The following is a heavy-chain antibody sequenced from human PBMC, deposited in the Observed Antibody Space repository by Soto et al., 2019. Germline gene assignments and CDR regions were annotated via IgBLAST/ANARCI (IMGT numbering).Heavy chain of an antibody. CDR3: ARQKDTAMVNFDY. J-gene: IGHJ4*02. CDR2: IYYSGNT. V-gene: IGHV4-34*01. Sequence: SETLSLTCAVYGGSFSGYYWSWIRQPPGKGLEWIGSIYYSGNTYYNPSLKSRVTISVDTSKNQFSLKLSSVTAADTAVYYCARQKDTAMVNFDYWGQGTLVTVSS. D-gene: IGHD5-18*01. CDR1: GGSFSGYY.